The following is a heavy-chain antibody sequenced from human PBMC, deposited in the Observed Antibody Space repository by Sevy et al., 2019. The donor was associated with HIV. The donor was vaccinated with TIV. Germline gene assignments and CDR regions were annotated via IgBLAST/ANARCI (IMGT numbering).Heavy chain of an antibody. CDR2: ISWNSGSI. CDR3: AKDIAGYYDSSGYYSRYYYYGMDV. Sequence: GGSLRLSCAASGFTFDDYAMHWVRQAPGKGLEWVSGISWNSGSIGYADPVKGRFTISRDNAKNSLYLQMNSLRGEDTALYYCAKDIAGYYDSSGYYSRYYYYGMDVWGQGTTVTVSS. CDR1: GFTFDDYA. V-gene: IGHV3-9*01. J-gene: IGHJ6*02. D-gene: IGHD3-22*01.